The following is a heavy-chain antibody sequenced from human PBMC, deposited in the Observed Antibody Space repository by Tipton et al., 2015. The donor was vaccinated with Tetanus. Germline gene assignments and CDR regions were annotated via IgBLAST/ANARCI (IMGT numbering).Heavy chain of an antibody. J-gene: IGHJ6*02. V-gene: IGHV5-51*01. CDR3: SLNVFRIIMPEHYFSGLDV. CDR1: GYNFTNYW. CDR2: IYPGDSDT. D-gene: IGHD3-10*01. Sequence: VQLVQSGAEMKKPGESLKISCRGSGYNFTNYWIAWVRQMPGKGLEWMGIIYPGDSDTRYSPSFQGQVTISADKSISTAYLQWGGLKASDTAIYFCSLNVFRIIMPEHYFSGLDVWGQGTSVSVSS.